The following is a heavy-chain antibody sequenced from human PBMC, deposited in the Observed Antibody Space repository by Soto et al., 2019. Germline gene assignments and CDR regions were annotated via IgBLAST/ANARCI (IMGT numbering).Heavy chain of an antibody. J-gene: IGHJ6*02. CDR2: IKSKTDGGTT. CDR1: GFTFSNAW. Sequence: TGGSLRLSCAASGFTFSNAWMSWVRQAPGKGLEWVGRIKSKTDGGTTDYAAPVKGRFTISRDDSKNTLYLQMNSLKTEDTAVYYCTTGLLEIAAAVYYYYYGMDVWGQGTTVTVSS. V-gene: IGHV3-15*01. D-gene: IGHD6-13*01. CDR3: TTGLLEIAAAVYYYYYGMDV.